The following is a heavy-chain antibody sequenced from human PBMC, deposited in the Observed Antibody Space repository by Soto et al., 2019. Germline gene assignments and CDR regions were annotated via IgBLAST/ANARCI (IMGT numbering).Heavy chain of an antibody. V-gene: IGHV3-11*06. CDR2: ISSSSSYT. Sequence: QVQLVESGGGLVKPGGSLRLSCAASGFTFSDYYMSWIRQAPGKGLEWVSYISSSSSYTNYADSVKGRFTISRDNAKNSLYLQMNSLRAEDTAVYYCARHLPNDYGDSYFDYWGQGTLVTVSS. J-gene: IGHJ4*02. D-gene: IGHD4-17*01. CDR1: GFTFSDYY. CDR3: ARHLPNDYGDSYFDY.